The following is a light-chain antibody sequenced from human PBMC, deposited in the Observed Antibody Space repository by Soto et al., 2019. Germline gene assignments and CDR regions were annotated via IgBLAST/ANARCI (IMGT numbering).Light chain of an antibody. CDR2: GAA. V-gene: IGKV3-20*01. J-gene: IGKJ1*01. CDR3: QQYDSSPRT. CDR1: QSLRSAS. Sequence: IVLSQSPRALSLSPGERATLSCRASQSLRSASLACYQQKPGQALRLLISGAATRAADIPDRFSGSGSGTDFTLTIGRLEPEDLAVYYCQQYDSSPRTFGQGTKVDIK.